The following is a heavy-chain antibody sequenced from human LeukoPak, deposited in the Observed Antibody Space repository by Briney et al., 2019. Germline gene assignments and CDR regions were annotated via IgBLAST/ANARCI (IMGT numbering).Heavy chain of an antibody. CDR2: IYYSGST. Sequence: SETLSLTCTVSGGSISSSSYYWGWIRQPPGKGLEWIGSIYYSGSTYYNPSLKSRVTISVDTSKNQFSLKLSSVTAADTAVYYCARLSGWNDYWGQGTLVTVSS. D-gene: IGHD1-1*01. CDR3: ARLSGWNDY. J-gene: IGHJ4*02. V-gene: IGHV4-39*01. CDR1: GGSISSSSYY.